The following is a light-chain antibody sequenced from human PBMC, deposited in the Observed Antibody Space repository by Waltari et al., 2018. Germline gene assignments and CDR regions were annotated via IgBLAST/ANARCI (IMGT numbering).Light chain of an antibody. V-gene: IGLV2-8*01. J-gene: IGLJ2*01. CDR2: EVS. Sequence: QSALTQPPSASGSPGQSVTLSCTGTSSDVGVYNYVPWYQQHPGKAPKLMIYEVSKRPSGVPDRFSGSKSGNTASLTVSGLQAEDEADYYCSSYAGSNNLVFGGGTKLTVL. CDR3: SSYAGSNNLV. CDR1: SSDVGVYNY.